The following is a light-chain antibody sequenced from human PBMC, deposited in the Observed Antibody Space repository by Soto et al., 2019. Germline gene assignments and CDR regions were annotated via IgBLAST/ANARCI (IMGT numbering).Light chain of an antibody. Sequence: EIVMTQSPATLSVSPGERVTLSCSASQSVSSNLAWYQQKPGQAPRLLIYGASTRATGFPARFSGSGSGTEFTLTISSLQSEDFAVYYCQQYNNWPPYTFGQGTKLEIK. CDR2: GAS. CDR1: QSVSSN. J-gene: IGKJ2*01. V-gene: IGKV3-15*01. CDR3: QQYNNWPPYT.